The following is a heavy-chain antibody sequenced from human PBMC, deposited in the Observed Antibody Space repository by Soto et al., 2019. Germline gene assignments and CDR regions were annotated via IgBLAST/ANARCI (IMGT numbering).Heavy chain of an antibody. D-gene: IGHD3-9*01. V-gene: IGHV4-39*01. CDR2: IYYRGNA. J-gene: IGHJ4*02. CDR3: ARLEGLATISYYFDF. CDR1: DDSINSDKYY. Sequence: QLQLQESGPGLVKPSETLSLTCSVSDDSINSDKYYWGWIRQPPGKGLEWIGSIYYRGNAYYNPSLQTRVTISLDKSKSQFSLKLYSVTAADSAVYFCARLEGLATISYYFDFWGPGALVTVSS.